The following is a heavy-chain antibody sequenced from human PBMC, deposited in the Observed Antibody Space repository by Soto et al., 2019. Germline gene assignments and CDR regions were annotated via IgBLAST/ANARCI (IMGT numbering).Heavy chain of an antibody. CDR2: IDPSDSYT. V-gene: IGHV5-10-1*01. CDR3: ASRLELGDSYGMDV. Sequence: GESLKISCKGSGYSFTSYWISWVRQMPGKGLEWMGRIDPSDSYTNYSPSFQGHVTISADKSISTAYLQWSSLKASDTAMYYCASRLELGDSYGMDVCGQGTTVTVSS. J-gene: IGHJ6*02. CDR1: GYSFTSYW. D-gene: IGHD1-7*01.